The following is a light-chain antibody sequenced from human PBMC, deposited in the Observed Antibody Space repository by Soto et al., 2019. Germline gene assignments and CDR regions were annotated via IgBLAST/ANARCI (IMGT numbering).Light chain of an antibody. CDR1: SSNIGAGSD. Sequence: QSMLTHSPSLSGAPGQRVTISCTGSSSNIGAGSDVHWYQQLPGTAPKLLIYGNNNRPSGVPDRFSGSKSDTSASLAITGLQAEDEVDYYCQSYDSSLSGYVFGTGTKVTAL. CDR3: QSYDSSLSGYV. J-gene: IGLJ1*01. CDR2: GNN. V-gene: IGLV1-40*01.